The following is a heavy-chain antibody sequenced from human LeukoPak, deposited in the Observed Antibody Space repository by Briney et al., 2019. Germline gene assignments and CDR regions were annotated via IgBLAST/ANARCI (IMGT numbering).Heavy chain of an antibody. V-gene: IGHV3-23*01. Sequence: GGSLRLSCAASGFTFSSHAMSWVRQAPGKGLEWVSAISGSGRSTYYADSVKGRFTISRDNSKNTLYLQMNSLRAEDTAVYYCAKVFRYMSIGFHYWGQGTLVTVSS. CDR1: GFTFSSHA. J-gene: IGHJ4*02. CDR2: ISGSGRST. D-gene: IGHD3/OR15-3a*01. CDR3: AKVFRYMSIGFHY.